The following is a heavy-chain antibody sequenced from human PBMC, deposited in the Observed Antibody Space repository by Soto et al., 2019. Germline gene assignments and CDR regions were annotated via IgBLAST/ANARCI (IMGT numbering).Heavy chain of an antibody. CDR1: GYAFPYFW. J-gene: IGHJ4*02. V-gene: IGHV5-10-1*01. CDR2: IDPSDSYT. CDR3: ARNQKLAERLSALDY. Sequence: VASLKSSCLGAGYAFPYFWITWVRQMPGKGLEWMGTIDPSDSYTDYSPSFQGQVSLSADKSSSTAYLQWSSLKASDTDMYYCARNQKLAERLSALDYWAQGTPVTV. D-gene: IGHD1-1*01.